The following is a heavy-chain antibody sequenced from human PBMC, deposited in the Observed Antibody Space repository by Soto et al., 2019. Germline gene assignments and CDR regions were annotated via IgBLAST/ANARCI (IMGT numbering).Heavy chain of an antibody. CDR2: FIPIVGMA. V-gene: IGHV1-69*04. CDR1: GGTLSNFA. D-gene: IGHD1-1*01. Sequence: SVKVSCKASGGTLSNFAISWVRQAPGQWLEWVGTFIPIVGMAKYGQNFQGRVTISADQSTNTLFMELRSLSYEDTAMYYCANGHDNSFYYGMDVWGQGTTVTVSS. CDR3: ANGHDNSFYYGMDV. J-gene: IGHJ6*02.